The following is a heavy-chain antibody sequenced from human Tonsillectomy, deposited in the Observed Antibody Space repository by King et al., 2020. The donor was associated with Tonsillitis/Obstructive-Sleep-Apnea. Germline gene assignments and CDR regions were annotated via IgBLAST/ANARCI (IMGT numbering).Heavy chain of an antibody. CDR1: GYSFPAYA. D-gene: IGHD3-3*01. CDR3: ARSYSDFWSAPTP. V-gene: IGHV1-3*01. Sequence: QLVQSGAEVKKPGASVTISCKASGYSFPAYAIHWVRQAPGQRLEWVGWINADNGNTKYSKKFQGRISVTRDRSASTAYIKLTNLRSEDTAVYYCARSYSDFWSAPTPWGQGTLVTVSS. CDR2: INADNGNT. J-gene: IGHJ5*02.